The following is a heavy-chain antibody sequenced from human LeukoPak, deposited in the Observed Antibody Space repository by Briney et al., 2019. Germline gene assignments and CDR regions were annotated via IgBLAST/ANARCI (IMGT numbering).Heavy chain of an antibody. CDR2: ITGSGVST. J-gene: IGHJ3*02. CDR1: GFTFSSHA. Sequence: PGGSLRLSCPASGFTFSSHAMSWVRQAPGKGLECVSSITGSGVSTNNADSVKGRFTISRDDAKNSLFLQMTGLRAEDTAVYYCVRDHLWAFDIWGQGTVVTVSS. V-gene: IGHV3-23*01. CDR3: VRDHLWAFDI. D-gene: IGHD2-21*01.